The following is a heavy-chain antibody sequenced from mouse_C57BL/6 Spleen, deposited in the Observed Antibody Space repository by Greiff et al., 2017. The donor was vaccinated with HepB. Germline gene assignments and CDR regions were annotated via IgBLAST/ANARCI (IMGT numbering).Heavy chain of an antibody. CDR1: GFTFSSYA. J-gene: IGHJ3*01. CDR3: TRPYDYDGPWFAY. D-gene: IGHD2-4*01. CDR2: ISSGGDYI. Sequence: EVKLQESGEGLVKPGGSLKLSCAASGFTFSSYAMSWVRQTPEKRLEWVAYISSGGDYIYYADTVKGRFTISRENARNTLYLQMSSLKSEDTAMYYCTRPYDYDGPWFAYWGQGTLVTVSA. V-gene: IGHV5-9-1*02.